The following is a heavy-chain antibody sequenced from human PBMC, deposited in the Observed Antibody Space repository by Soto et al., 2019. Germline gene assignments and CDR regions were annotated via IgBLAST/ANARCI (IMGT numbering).Heavy chain of an antibody. CDR2: IWYDGSNK. J-gene: IGHJ4*02. D-gene: IGHD2-15*01. CDR3: ARPGYCTGGSCYFFLY. CDR1: GFTFSGYG. V-gene: IGHV3-33*01. Sequence: QVQLVESGGGVVQPGKSLRLSCAASGFTFSGYGMQWVRQAPGKGLEWVALIWYDGSNKYYVDSVKGRFTISRDNSKNTMYLQMNSLRAEDTAVYYCARPGYCTGGSCYFFLYWGQGTLVTVSS.